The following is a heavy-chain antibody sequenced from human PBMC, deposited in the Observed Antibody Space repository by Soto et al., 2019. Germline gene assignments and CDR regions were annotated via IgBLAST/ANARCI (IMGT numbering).Heavy chain of an antibody. CDR3: ARDYGGNSDY. CDR1: CGSISSYY. V-gene: IGHV4-59*01. Sequence: SETLSLTCTFSCGSISSYYWSWIRQPPGKGLEWIGYIYYSGSTNYNPSLKSRVTISVDTSKNQFSLKLSSVTAADTAVYYCARDYGGNSDYWGQGTLVTVSS. CDR2: IYYSGST. D-gene: IGHD4-17*01. J-gene: IGHJ4*02.